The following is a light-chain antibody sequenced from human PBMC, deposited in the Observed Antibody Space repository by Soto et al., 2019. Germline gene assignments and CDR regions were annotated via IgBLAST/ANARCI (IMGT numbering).Light chain of an antibody. Sequence: EIVMTQSPATLSVSPGERATLFCRASQSVSYNLAWYQQKPGQAPRLLIYAATTRISGTPARFSGSVSGTEFTLTISSLQSEDFEVYSCPHYNHRPWGTCGQGTRVDVK. CDR2: AAT. V-gene: IGKV3-15*01. CDR3: PHYNHRPWGT. J-gene: IGKJ1*01. CDR1: QSVSYN.